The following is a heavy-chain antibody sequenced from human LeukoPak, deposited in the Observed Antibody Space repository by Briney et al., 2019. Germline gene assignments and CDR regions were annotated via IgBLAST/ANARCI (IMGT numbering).Heavy chain of an antibody. D-gene: IGHD2-15*01. Sequence: SVKVSCKASGGTFSRYAISWVRQAPGQGLEWMGGIIPIFGTANYAQKFQGRVTITADESTSTAYMELSSLRSEDTAVYYCARSVVAAPWPFDYWGQGTLVTVSS. CDR2: IIPIFGTA. J-gene: IGHJ4*02. CDR1: GGTFSRYA. V-gene: IGHV1-69*01. CDR3: ARSVVAAPWPFDY.